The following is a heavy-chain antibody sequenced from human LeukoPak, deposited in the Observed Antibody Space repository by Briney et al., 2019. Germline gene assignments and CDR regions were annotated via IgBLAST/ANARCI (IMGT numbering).Heavy chain of an antibody. V-gene: IGHV3-21*01. Sequence: EGSLRLSCAASGFIFSRYTINWVRQAPGKGLEWVSSIWSDSAEIHYADSVKGRFTISRDNAKDSLYLQMNSLRAEDSAVYYCARDFFHSDISRPFDYWGQGTLVTVSS. CDR3: ARDFFHSDISRPFDY. J-gene: IGHJ4*02. CDR2: IWSDSAEI. D-gene: IGHD3-3*02. CDR1: GFIFSRYT.